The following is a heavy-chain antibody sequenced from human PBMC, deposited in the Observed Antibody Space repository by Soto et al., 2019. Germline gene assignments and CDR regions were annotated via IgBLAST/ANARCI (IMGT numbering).Heavy chain of an antibody. V-gene: IGHV1-18*01. Sequence: QVHLVQSGAEVKKPGASVKVSCKGSGYDFTTYGITWVRQAPGQGLEWMAWISAHNGNTDYAQKLQGRVTVTRDTATSTAYRELRSRRSDDTAVYYCARGRYGDYWGQGALVTASS. D-gene: IGHD1-1*01. J-gene: IGHJ4*02. CDR3: ARGRYGDY. CDR1: GYDFTTYG. CDR2: ISAHNGNT.